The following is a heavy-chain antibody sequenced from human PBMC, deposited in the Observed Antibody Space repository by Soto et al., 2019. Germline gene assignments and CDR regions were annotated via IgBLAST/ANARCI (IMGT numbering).Heavy chain of an antibody. Sequence: XGTLSLTCTVSGGSMSGYSWSWIRQPPGRGLEWIGHISNSGTANYNPSLKSRVTMSVDTSKNQISLKVTSVTAADTAVYYCASSGAGSGDYWGQGTLVTVSS. V-gene: IGHV4-59*01. CDR3: ASSGAGSGDY. D-gene: IGHD3-10*01. CDR2: ISNSGTA. CDR1: GGSMSGYS. J-gene: IGHJ4*02.